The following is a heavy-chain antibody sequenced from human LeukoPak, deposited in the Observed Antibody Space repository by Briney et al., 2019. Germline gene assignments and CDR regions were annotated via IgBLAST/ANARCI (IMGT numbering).Heavy chain of an antibody. CDR2: IRGGGGSA. Sequence: GGSLRLSCTASGFTFSAYAMMWVRQAPGKGPEWVSAIRGGGGSAFYADSEKGRFTISRDNSKYTLFLQMNSLRAEDTAVYYCARDPNGDYIGAFDMWGPGTMVTVSS. CDR1: GFTFSAYA. J-gene: IGHJ3*02. D-gene: IGHD4-17*01. CDR3: ARDPNGDYIGAFDM. V-gene: IGHV3-23*01.